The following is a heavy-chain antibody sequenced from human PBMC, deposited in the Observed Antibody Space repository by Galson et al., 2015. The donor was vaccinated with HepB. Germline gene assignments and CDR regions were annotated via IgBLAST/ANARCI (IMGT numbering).Heavy chain of an antibody. Sequence: SVKVSCKASGYTFTSYGISWVRQAPGQGLEWMGWISAYTGNTNYAQKFQGRVTMTTDTSTSTAYMELRSLRSDDTAVYYCARFDIMVQGVIMGGWFDPWGQGTLVTVSS. CDR3: ARFDIMVQGVIMGGWFDP. D-gene: IGHD3-10*01. V-gene: IGHV1-18*01. CDR1: GYTFTSYG. J-gene: IGHJ5*02. CDR2: ISAYTGNT.